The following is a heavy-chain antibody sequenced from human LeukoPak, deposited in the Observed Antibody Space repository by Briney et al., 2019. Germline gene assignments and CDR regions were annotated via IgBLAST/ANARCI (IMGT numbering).Heavy chain of an antibody. J-gene: IGHJ4*02. CDR2: ISGSGGST. CDR1: GFTFSSYA. CDR3: AKDFWGYCSGWYPFEY. Sequence: PGGTLRLSCAASGFTFSSYAMSWVRQAPGKGLEWVSAISGSGGSTYYADSVKGRFTISRDNSKNTLYLQMNSLRAEDTAVYYCAKDFWGYCSGWYPFEYWGQGTLVTVSS. V-gene: IGHV3-23*01. D-gene: IGHD6-19*01.